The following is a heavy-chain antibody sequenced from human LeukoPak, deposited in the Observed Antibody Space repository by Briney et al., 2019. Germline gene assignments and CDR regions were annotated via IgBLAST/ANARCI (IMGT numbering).Heavy chain of an antibody. D-gene: IGHD3-16*01. CDR3: ARVWGHSPSDAFDI. Sequence: GGSLRLSCAASGFTFSSYAMHWVRQAPVKGLEWVAVISYDGSNKYYADSVKGRFTISRDNAKNSLYLQMNSLRAEDTAVYYCARVWGHSPSDAFDIWGQGTMVTVSS. V-gene: IGHV3-30*04. CDR1: GFTFSSYA. CDR2: ISYDGSNK. J-gene: IGHJ3*02.